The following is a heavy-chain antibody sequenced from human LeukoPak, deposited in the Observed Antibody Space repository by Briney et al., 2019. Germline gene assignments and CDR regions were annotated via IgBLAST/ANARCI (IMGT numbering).Heavy chain of an antibody. CDR3: ARGQFRLGYSGSSGFDY. D-gene: IGHD3-22*01. CDR2: ISIIGSTI. Sequence: GRSLRLSCAASGFNFSSYEMNWVRQAPPKGLEWGSYISIIGSTIYYADSLKGRFTISRDTAQNSLYLQLHRLRPEDTAVYYCARGQFRLGYSGSSGFDYWGQGTLLTLSS. CDR1: GFNFSSYE. J-gene: IGHJ4*02. V-gene: IGHV3-48*03.